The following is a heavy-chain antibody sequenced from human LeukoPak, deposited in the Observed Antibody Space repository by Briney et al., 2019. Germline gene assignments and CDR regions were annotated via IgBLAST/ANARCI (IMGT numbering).Heavy chain of an antibody. J-gene: IGHJ4*02. CDR2: ISYDGSNK. CDR1: GFTFSSYG. D-gene: IGHD1-26*01. CDR3: AKDRSLYSGSPRYFDY. V-gene: IGHV3-30*18. Sequence: GGSLRLSYAASGFTFSSYGMHWVRQAPGKGLEWVAVISYDGSNKYYADSVKGRFTISRDNSKNTLYLQMNSLRAEDTAVYYCAKDRSLYSGSPRYFDYWGQGTLVTVSS.